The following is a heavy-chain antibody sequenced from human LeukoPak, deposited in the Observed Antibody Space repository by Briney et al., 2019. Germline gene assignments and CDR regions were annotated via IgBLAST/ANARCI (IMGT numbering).Heavy chain of an antibody. V-gene: IGHV4-61*02. CDR2: VHSSGGT. Sequence: SETLSLTCTVSAGSINSDNPYWTWIRQPAGKGLEWIGRVHSSGGTDFNPSLRSRVSISLDTSKSQFSLKLSSVTAADTAVYYCARGYTYGHGAMFDYWGQGTLVTVSP. CDR1: AGSINSDNPY. J-gene: IGHJ4*02. D-gene: IGHD5-18*01. CDR3: ARGYTYGHGAMFDY.